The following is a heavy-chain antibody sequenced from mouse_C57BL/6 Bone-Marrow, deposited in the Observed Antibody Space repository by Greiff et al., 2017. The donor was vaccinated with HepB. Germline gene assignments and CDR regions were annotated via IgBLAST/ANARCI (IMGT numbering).Heavy chain of an antibody. J-gene: IGHJ4*01. CDR3: ARDFDYDLFYAMDY. Sequence: QVQLQQSGAELVMPGASVKLSCKASGYTFTSYWMHWVKQRPGQGLEWIGEIDPSDSYTNYNQKFKGKSTLTVDKSSSTAYMQLSSLTSEDSAVYYCARDFDYDLFYAMDYWGQGTSVTVSS. D-gene: IGHD2-4*01. CDR2: IDPSDSYT. CDR1: GYTFTSYW. V-gene: IGHV1-69*01.